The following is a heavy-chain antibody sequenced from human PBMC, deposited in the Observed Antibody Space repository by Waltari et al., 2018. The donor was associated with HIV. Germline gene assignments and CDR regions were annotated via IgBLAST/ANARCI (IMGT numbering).Heavy chain of an antibody. V-gene: IGHV3-30*18. J-gene: IGHJ5*02. Sequence: QVQLVESGGGVVQPGRSLRLSCAASSFNFRSSGMHWVRQSPVKGLEWVAAISSSGDNALYADSVRGRFTISRDNSINTLYLDMNMLQPDDTGVYYCAKGLNSGSYFLDHWGQGIPVTVSS. D-gene: IGHD1-26*01. CDR3: AKGLNSGSYFLDH. CDR1: SFNFRSSG. CDR2: ISSSGDNA.